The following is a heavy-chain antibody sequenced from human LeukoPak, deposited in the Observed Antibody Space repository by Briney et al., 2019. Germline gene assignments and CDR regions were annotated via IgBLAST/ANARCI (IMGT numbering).Heavy chain of an antibody. CDR1: GYTFTGYY. Sequence: ASVKVSCKASGYTFTGYYMHWVRQAPGQGLEWMGWINPNSGGTNYAQKFQGRVTMTRDTSISTAYMELSRLRSDDTAVYYCARTRGCSSTSCYRNIDYWGQGTLVTVSS. V-gene: IGHV1-2*02. CDR2: INPNSGGT. CDR3: ARTRGCSSTSCYRNIDY. J-gene: IGHJ4*02. D-gene: IGHD2-2*01.